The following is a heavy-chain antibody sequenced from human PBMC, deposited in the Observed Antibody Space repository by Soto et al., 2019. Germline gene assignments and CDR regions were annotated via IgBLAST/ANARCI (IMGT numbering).Heavy chain of an antibody. D-gene: IGHD2-2*01. CDR1: GGTFSSYA. V-gene: IGHV1-69*13. CDR2: IIPIFGTA. Sequence: SVKVSCKASGGTFSSYAISWVRQAPGQGLEWMGGIIPIFGTANYAQKFQGRVTITADESTSTAYMELSSLRAEDTAVYYCAKAPSTLVNPGDAFDIWGQGTMVTVSS. J-gene: IGHJ3*02. CDR3: AKAPSTLVNPGDAFDI.